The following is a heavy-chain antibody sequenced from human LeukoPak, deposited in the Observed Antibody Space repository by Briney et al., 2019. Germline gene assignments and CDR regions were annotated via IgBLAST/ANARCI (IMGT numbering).Heavy chain of an antibody. D-gene: IGHD4-11*01. V-gene: IGHV1-69*05. CDR1: GGTFSSYA. J-gene: IGHJ6*02. CDR2: IIPIFGTA. Sequence: SVKVSCKASGGTFSSYAISWVRQAPGQGLEWMGGIIPIFGTANYAQKLQGRVTITTDESTSTAYMELSSLRSEDTAVYYCARGMDYSNYVGFDYYYYGMDVWGQGTTVTVSS. CDR3: ARGMDYSNYVGFDYYYYGMDV.